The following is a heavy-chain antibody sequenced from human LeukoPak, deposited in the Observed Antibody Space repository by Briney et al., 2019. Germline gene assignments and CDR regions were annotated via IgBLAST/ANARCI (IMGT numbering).Heavy chain of an antibody. CDR1: GFTFGSYW. CDR3: ARERIAAHNWFDP. J-gene: IGHJ5*02. CDR2: INSDGSST. V-gene: IGHV3-74*01. D-gene: IGHD6-6*01. Sequence: QPGGSLRLSCAASGFTFGSYWMSWVRQAPGKGLVWVSRINSDGSSTSYADSVKGRFTISRDNAKNTLYLQMNSLRAEDTAVYYCARERIAAHNWFDPWGQGTLVTVSS.